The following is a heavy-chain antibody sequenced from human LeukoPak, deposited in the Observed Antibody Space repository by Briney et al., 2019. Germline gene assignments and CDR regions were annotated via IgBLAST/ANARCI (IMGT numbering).Heavy chain of an antibody. V-gene: IGHV3-23*01. CDR3: AKRYNCNDGPFDY. CDR2: ITGTHYTK. Sequence: GGSLRLSCAASGFTFSSFAMTWVRQAPGKGLEWVSSITGTHYTKYNTDSVKGRFTISRDNSKNTLYLQMNSLRAEDTAVYYCAKRYNCNDGPFDYWGQGTLVTVSS. D-gene: IGHD1-1*01. J-gene: IGHJ4*02. CDR1: GFTFSSFA.